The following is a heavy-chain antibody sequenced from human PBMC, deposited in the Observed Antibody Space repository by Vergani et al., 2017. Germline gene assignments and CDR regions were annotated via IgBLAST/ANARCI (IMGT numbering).Heavy chain of an antibody. CDR1: GGTFSSYA. Sequence: QVQLVQSGAEVKKPGSSVKVSCKASGGTFSSYAISWVRQAPGQGLEWMGRIIPIFGTANYAQKFQGRVTITADESTSTAYMGLSSLRSEDTAVYYCATPAPYGSGKSTYDGMDVWGQGTTVTVSS. CDR2: IIPIFGTA. D-gene: IGHD3-10*01. CDR3: ATPAPYGSGKSTYDGMDV. V-gene: IGHV1-69*13. J-gene: IGHJ6*02.